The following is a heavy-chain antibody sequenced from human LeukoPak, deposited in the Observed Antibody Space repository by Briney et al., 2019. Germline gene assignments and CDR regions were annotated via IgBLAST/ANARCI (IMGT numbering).Heavy chain of an antibody. V-gene: IGHV3-74*03. CDR1: GFTFNTYW. D-gene: IGHD2-2*03. CDR2: VNREGTTT. J-gene: IGHJ4*02. Sequence: GGSLRLSCAASGFTFNTYWMHWVRQAPGKGLVWVARVNREGTTTAYADSVKGRFIITRDNSKNTLYLQMNNLRAEDTAVYYCARDSDWILFDYWGQGTPVTVSS. CDR3: ARDSDWILFDY.